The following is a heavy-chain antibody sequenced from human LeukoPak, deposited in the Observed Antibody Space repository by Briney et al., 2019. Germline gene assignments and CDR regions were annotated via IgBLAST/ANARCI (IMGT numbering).Heavy chain of an antibody. CDR2: IKSKTDGGTT. Sequence: GGSLRLSCAASGFTFSNAWMSWVRQAPGKGLEWVGRIKSKTDGGTTDYAAPVKGRFTISRDNSKNTLYLQMNSLRAEDTAVYYCARGGGSSWYSNPFDYWGQGTLVTVSS. J-gene: IGHJ4*02. CDR1: GFTFSNAW. V-gene: IGHV3-15*01. D-gene: IGHD6-13*01. CDR3: ARGGGSSWYSNPFDY.